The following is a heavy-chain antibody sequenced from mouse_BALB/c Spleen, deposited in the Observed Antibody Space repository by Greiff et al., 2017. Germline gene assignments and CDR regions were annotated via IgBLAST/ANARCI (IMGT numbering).Heavy chain of an antibody. D-gene: IGHD1-1*01. CDR3: ARVEFYYYGSSSFAY. CDR1: GFTFSSYA. Sequence: EVHLVESGGGLVKPGGSLKLSCAASGFTFSSYAMSWVRQTPEKRLEWVASISSGGSTYYPDSVKGRFTISRDNARNILYLQMSSLRSEDTAMYYCARVEFYYYGSSSFAYWGQGTLVTVSA. CDR2: ISSGGST. J-gene: IGHJ3*01. V-gene: IGHV5-6-5*01.